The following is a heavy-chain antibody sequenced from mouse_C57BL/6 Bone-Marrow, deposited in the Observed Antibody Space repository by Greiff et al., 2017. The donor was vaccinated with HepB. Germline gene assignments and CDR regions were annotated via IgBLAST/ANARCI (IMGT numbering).Heavy chain of an antibody. Sequence: EVKLQESGPGLVKPSQSLSLTCSVTGYSITSGYYWNWIRQFPGNKLEWMGYISYDGSNNYNPSLKNRISITRDTSKNQFFLKLNSVTTEDTATYYCARMVLRYHNYFDFDYWGQGTTLTVSS. CDR2: ISYDGSN. D-gene: IGHD1-1*01. V-gene: IGHV3-6*01. J-gene: IGHJ2*01. CDR1: GYSITSGYY. CDR3: ARMVLRYHNYFDFDY.